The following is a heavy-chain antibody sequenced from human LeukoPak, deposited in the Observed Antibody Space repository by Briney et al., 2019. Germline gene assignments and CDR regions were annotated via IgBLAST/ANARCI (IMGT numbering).Heavy chain of an antibody. J-gene: IGHJ3*02. V-gene: IGHV4-59*08. CDR1: GGSISSYY. CDR3: ARRWGVMDAFDI. CDR2: IYYSGST. D-gene: IGHD3-16*01. Sequence: PSETLSLTCTVSGGSISSYYWSWIRQPPGKGLEWIGYIYYSGSTNYNPSLKSRVTISVDTSKNQFSLKLSSVTAADTAVYYCARRWGVMDAFDIWGQGTMVTVSS.